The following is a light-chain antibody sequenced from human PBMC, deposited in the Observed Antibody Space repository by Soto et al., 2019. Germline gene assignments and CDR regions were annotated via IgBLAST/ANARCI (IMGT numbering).Light chain of an antibody. CDR2: DAS. Sequence: DIQMTQSPSTLSASVGDRVTMTCRASQSIVTWLPWYQQKPGTAPKLLIYDASNLESGVPSRFSGSGSATEFTLTIRSLQPADFAPYYCQQYDSYSPLPFGGGTKVAIK. V-gene: IGKV1-5*01. CDR3: QQYDSYSPLP. J-gene: IGKJ4*01. CDR1: QSIVTW.